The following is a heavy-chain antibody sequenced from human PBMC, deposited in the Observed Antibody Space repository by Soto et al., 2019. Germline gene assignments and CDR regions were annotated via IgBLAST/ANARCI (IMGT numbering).Heavy chain of an antibody. Sequence: QVQLQQWGAGLLKPSETLSLTCAVYGGSFSGYYWSWLRQPPGKGLEWIGEINHSGSINYNPSLTSRVTISVGTSKTQFSLKLSSVTAADTAVYYCARGRSQYCSITSCQYYFDYWGQGTLVAVST. J-gene: IGHJ4*02. CDR2: INHSGSI. V-gene: IGHV4-34*01. CDR1: GGSFSGYY. CDR3: ARGRSQYCSITSCQYYFDY. D-gene: IGHD2-2*01.